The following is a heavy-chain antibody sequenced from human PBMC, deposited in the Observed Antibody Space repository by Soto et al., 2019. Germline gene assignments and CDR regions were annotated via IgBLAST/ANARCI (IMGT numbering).Heavy chain of an antibody. CDR3: ARDGNGGTTFRGYFDY. J-gene: IGHJ4*02. V-gene: IGHV3-33*01. CDR2: LRYDGSNI. Sequence: QVQLVESGGGVVQPGRSLRLSCAASGFTFSGYGMHWVRQAPGKGLEWVAVLRYDGSNIYYADSVKGRFTISRDNSRKTLYLEMNSLRDEDTAMYYCARDGNGGTTFRGYFDYWGQGTLVTVTS. D-gene: IGHD1-7*01. CDR1: GFTFSGYG.